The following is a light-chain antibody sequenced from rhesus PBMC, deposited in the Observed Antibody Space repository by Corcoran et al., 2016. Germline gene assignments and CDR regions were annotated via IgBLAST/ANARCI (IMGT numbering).Light chain of an antibody. CDR2: YES. J-gene: IGKJ2*01. V-gene: IGKV3-35*02. CDR1: QNVGST. CDR3: QEYDGWPYS. Sequence: ETVMMQSPATLSLFPGERATLSCRASQNVGSTLAWSQQKPGQAPRLLIYYESTRATGIPDRFSATGSGTEFTLTISSLVPEDAGVYYGQEYDGWPYSFGHGAKVEIK.